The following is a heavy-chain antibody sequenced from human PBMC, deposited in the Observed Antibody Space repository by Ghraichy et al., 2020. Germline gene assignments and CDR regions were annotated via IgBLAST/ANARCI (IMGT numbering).Heavy chain of an antibody. Sequence: SETLSLTCSVSGGSMSSYSDYWGWLRQPPGKGLEWIGSIYNSVSTHYNPSLRSRVTVYIDTSKDQFSLRLTSVTAADTAVYYCARNKTGSLSGWFDPWGQGSLVIVSS. V-gene: IGHV4-39*01. D-gene: IGHD6-6*01. CDR1: GGSMSSYSDY. J-gene: IGHJ5*02. CDR3: ARNKTGSLSGWFDP. CDR2: IYNSVST.